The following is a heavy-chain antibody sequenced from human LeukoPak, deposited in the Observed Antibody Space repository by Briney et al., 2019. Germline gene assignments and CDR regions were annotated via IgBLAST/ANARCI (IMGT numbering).Heavy chain of an antibody. CDR1: GGSISSSNW. CDR3: ARGKYGSGSYSYYYYGMDV. CDR2: IYHSGST. Sequence: PSETLSLTCAVSGGSISSSNWWSWVRQPPGKGLEWIGEIYHSGSTNYNPSLKSRVTISVDKSKNQFSLKLSSVTAADTAVYYCARGKYGSGSYSYYYYGMDVWGQGTTVTVSS. J-gene: IGHJ6*02. D-gene: IGHD3-10*01. V-gene: IGHV4-4*02.